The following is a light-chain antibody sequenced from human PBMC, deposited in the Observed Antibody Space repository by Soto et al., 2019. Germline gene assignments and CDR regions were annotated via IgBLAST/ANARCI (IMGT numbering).Light chain of an antibody. J-gene: IGLJ1*01. Sequence: QSALTQPASVSGSPGQSITISCTGTSSDVGAYNYVSWYQQPPGEAPKLMIYEVTDRPSGVSNRFSGSKSGNTASLTISGLQAEDEADYYCSSYTSSDTLGFGTGTKLTVL. CDR2: EVT. CDR1: SSDVGAYNY. V-gene: IGLV2-14*01. CDR3: SSYTSSDTLG.